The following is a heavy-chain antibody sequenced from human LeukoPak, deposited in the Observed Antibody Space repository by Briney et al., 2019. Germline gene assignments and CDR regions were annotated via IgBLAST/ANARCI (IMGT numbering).Heavy chain of an antibody. Sequence: GGSLRLSCAASGFTFSSYWMHWVRQAPGKGLVWVSRINSDGSSTSYADSVKGRFTISRDNAKNTLYLQMNSLRAEDTAVYYCARGHIGLSPKYWGQGTLVTVSS. CDR2: INSDGSST. CDR1: GFTFSSYW. V-gene: IGHV3-74*01. D-gene: IGHD3-10*01. J-gene: IGHJ4*02. CDR3: ARGHIGLSPKY.